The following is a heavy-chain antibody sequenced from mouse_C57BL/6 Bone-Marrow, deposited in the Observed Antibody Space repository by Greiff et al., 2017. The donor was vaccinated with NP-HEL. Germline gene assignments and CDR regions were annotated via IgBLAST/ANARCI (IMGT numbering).Heavy chain of an antibody. Sequence: EVKLVESGAGLVQPGGSLKLSCAASGFTFSSYAMSWVRQTPEKRLEWVAYISSGGDYIYYADTVKGRFTISRDNARNTLYLQMSSLKSEDTAMYYCTRGLRPYYYAMDYWGQGTSVTVSS. CDR1: GFTFSSYA. J-gene: IGHJ4*01. CDR3: TRGLRPYYYAMDY. D-gene: IGHD2-2*01. V-gene: IGHV5-9-1*02. CDR2: ISSGGDYI.